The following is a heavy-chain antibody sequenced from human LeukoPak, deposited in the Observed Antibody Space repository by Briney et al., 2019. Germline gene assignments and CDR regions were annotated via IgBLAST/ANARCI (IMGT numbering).Heavy chain of an antibody. CDR2: ISAYNGNT. D-gene: IGHD2-2*01. J-gene: IGHJ5*02. V-gene: IGHV1-18*01. CDR1: GYTFTSYG. Sequence: ASVKVSCKASGYTFTSYGISWVRHAPGQGLEWMGWISAYNGNTNYAQKLQGRVTMTTDTSTSTAYMELRSLRSDDTAVYYCARDRLGYWSSTSWYFPPNWFDPWGQGTLVTVSS. CDR3: ARDRLGYWSSTSWYFPPNWFDP.